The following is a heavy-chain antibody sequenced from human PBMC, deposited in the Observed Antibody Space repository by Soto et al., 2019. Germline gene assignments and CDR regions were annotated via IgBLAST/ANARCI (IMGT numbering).Heavy chain of an antibody. D-gene: IGHD2-21*02. CDR1: GFTFSTYA. Sequence: QVQVVESGGGVVQPGRSLRLSCAASGFTFSTYAMHWVRQAPGKGLQWVAVISSDGTNKYNTDSVRGRLTIYRDNSNSTLFLQLNSLRPEDTAVYYCARSARVVTRDAFDIWGQGTLVTVSS. CDR2: ISSDGTNK. J-gene: IGHJ3*02. V-gene: IGHV3-30-3*01. CDR3: ARSARVVTRDAFDI.